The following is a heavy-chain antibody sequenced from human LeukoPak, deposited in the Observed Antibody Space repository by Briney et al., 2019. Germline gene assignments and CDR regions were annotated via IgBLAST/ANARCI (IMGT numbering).Heavy chain of an antibody. D-gene: IGHD6-19*01. V-gene: IGHV1-46*01. CDR1: GYTFTSYY. J-gene: IGHJ6*02. CDR3: ATDGGSSGWYRGLYYYYYGMDV. Sequence: ASVKVSCKASGYTFTSYYMHWVRQAPGQGLEWMGIINPSGGSTSYAQKFQGRVTMTRDTSTSTVYMELSSLRSEDTAVYYCATDGGSSGWYRGLYYYYYGMDVWGQGTTVTVSS. CDR2: INPSGGST.